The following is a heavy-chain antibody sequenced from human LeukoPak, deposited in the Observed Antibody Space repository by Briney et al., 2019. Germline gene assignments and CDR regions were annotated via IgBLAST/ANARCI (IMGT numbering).Heavy chain of an antibody. CDR2: ISSSSSYI. Sequence: KSGGSLRLSCVAYEFILSRYAVSWVRQAPGKGLEWVSSISSSSSYIYYADSVKGRFTISRDNAKNSLYLQMNSLRAEDTAVYYCARVSNSGYDWGQGTLVTVSS. D-gene: IGHD5-12*01. V-gene: IGHV3-21*01. CDR1: EFILSRYA. CDR3: ARVSNSGYD. J-gene: IGHJ4*02.